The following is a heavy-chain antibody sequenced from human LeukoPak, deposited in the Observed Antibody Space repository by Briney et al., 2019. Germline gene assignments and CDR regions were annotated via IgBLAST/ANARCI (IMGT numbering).Heavy chain of an antibody. J-gene: IGHJ4*02. CDR1: GGSISSNNYY. Sequence: SETLSLTCTVSGGSISSNNYYWGCIRHPPGKGLEWIGSIYYSGSTYYNPSLKSRVAISVDTSKNQFSLRLSSVTAADTAVYFCARREGRLWFHCDYWGQGTLVTVSS. V-gene: IGHV4-39*01. D-gene: IGHD5-18*01. CDR2: IYYSGST. CDR3: ARREGRLWFHCDY.